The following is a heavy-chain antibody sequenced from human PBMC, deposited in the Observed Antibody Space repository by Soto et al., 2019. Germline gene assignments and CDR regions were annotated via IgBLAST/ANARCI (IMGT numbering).Heavy chain of an antibody. V-gene: IGHV4-59*01. CDR3: ARYTYYDFWSGYNYYYYGMGV. CDR2: IYYRGST. Sequence: PSESMSLTWTVSGGPIYRYFSSCNRQAPGKGMEWIGYIYYRGSTNYNPSLKSRVTISVDTSKNQFALKLSSVTAADTAVYYCARYTYYDFWSGYNYYYYGMGVWGQGTTVTVSS. J-gene: IGHJ6*02. CDR1: GGPIYRYF. D-gene: IGHD3-3*01.